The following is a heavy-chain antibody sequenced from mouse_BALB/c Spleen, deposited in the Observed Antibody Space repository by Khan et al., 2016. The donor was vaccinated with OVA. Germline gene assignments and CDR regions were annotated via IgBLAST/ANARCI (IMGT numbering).Heavy chain of an antibody. J-gene: IGHJ2*01. D-gene: IGHD1-1*01. CDR3: ARGNYYGYYFDY. CDR1: GYSITSGYY. V-gene: IGHV3-2*02. CDR2: ISYSGGT. Sequence: EVQLQESGPGLVKPSQSLSLTCSVTGYSITSGYYWNWIRQFPGNKLEWMGYISYSGGTRYNPSLKSRISITRDTSKNQFFLQLNSVTTEDTATDDCARGNYYGYYFDYWGQGTPLTVSS.